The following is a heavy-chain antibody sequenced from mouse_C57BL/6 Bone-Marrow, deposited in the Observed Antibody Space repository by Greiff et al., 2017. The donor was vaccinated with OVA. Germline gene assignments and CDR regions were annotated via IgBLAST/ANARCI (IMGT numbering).Heavy chain of an antibody. J-gene: IGHJ4*01. V-gene: IGHV8-8*01. CDR2: IWWDDDK. Sequence: QVTLKECGPGILQPSQTLSLTCSFSGFSLSTFGMGVGWIRQPSGKGLEWLAHIWWDDDKYYNPALKSRLTISKDTSKNQVFLKIANVDTADTATYYCARMGDGYDGYAMDYWGQGTSVTVSS. D-gene: IGHD2-2*01. CDR3: ARMGDGYDGYAMDY. CDR1: GFSLSTFGMG.